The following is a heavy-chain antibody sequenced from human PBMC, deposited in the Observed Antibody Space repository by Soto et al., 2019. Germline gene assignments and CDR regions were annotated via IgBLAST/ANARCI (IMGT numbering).Heavy chain of an antibody. V-gene: IGHV3-30*18. Sequence: QVQLVESGGGVVQPGGSLRLSCAVSGFTFINCGMHWVRQTPGQGLEWVALISYDGSQTFYADSVKGRFTISRDNSRDTLYLQMNSLRVEDTALYYCANDLFMAPEVTAIRDYWGQGTLVTVSS. J-gene: IGHJ4*02. D-gene: IGHD5-18*01. CDR1: GFTFINCG. CDR3: ANDLFMAPEVTAIRDY. CDR2: ISYDGSQT.